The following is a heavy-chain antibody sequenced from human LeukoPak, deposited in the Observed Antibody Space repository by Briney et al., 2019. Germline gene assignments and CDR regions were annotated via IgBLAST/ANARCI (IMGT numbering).Heavy chain of an antibody. CDR1: GFTFSNAW. D-gene: IGHD6-19*01. Sequence: GGSLRLSCAASGFTFSNAWMSWVRQPPGKGLEWVSGISGSGGSTYYADSVKGRFTISRDNSKNTLYLQMNSLRAEDTAVYYCAKHSGWYNFDYWGQGTLVTVSS. J-gene: IGHJ4*02. V-gene: IGHV3-23*01. CDR2: ISGSGGST. CDR3: AKHSGWYNFDY.